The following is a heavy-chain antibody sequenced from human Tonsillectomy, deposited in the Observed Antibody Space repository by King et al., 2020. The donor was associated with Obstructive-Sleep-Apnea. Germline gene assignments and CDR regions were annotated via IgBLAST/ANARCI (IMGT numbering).Heavy chain of an antibody. CDR3: ARGGDYGDYRTAVGADY. CDR1: GGSISSGAYS. J-gene: IGHJ4*02. Sequence: VQLQESGPGLVKPSQTLSLTCAVSGGSISSGAYSWSWIRQPPGKGLEWIGYIYYSGSTYYNPSLKSRVTISVDTSKNQFSLTLSSVTAADTAVYYCARGGDYGDYRTAVGADYWGQGTLVTVSS. V-gene: IGHV4-30-4*07. D-gene: IGHD4-17*01. CDR2: IYYSGST.